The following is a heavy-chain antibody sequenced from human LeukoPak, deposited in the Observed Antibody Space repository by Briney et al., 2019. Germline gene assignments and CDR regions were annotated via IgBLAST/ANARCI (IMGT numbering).Heavy chain of an antibody. CDR2: IYYSGRP. V-gene: IGHV4-59*12. Sequence: SETLSLTCAVYGGSLSGYYWSWLRQPPGKGLEWFGYIYYSGRPNYNPSLKTRVTILVDTPKHQFSLTLISVPAAAPPVFYCGRGSGSSPNDDWGQGTLVTVSS. CDR3: GRGSGSSPNDD. CDR1: GGSLSGYY. D-gene: IGHD3-10*01. J-gene: IGHJ4*02.